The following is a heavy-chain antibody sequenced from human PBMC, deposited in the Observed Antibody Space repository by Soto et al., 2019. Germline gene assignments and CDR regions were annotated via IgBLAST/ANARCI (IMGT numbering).Heavy chain of an antibody. J-gene: IGHJ4*02. CDR2: IRSDGDTT. Sequence: EVQVLESGGGLVQPGGSLRLSCATSGFTFSSNGMNWVRQAPGKGLEWVSGIRSDGDTTYNADSVKGRFTVSRDTSKISVYLQMNSLRVEDTAIYYCAKGKGVGATPDGANCWGQGTLVTVSS. CDR1: GFTFSSNG. CDR3: AKGKGVGATPDGANC. D-gene: IGHD1-26*01. V-gene: IGHV3-23*01.